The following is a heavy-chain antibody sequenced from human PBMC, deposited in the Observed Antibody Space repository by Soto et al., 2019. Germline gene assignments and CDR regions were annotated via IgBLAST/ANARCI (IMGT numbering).Heavy chain of an antibody. CDR3: TTDELLDYYYYGMDV. D-gene: IGHD1-26*01. CDR1: GFTFSNAW. J-gene: IGHJ6*02. Sequence: GGSLRLSCAASGFTFSNAWMSWVRQAPGKGLEWVGRIKSKADGGTTDYAAPVKGRFTISRDDSKNTLYLQMNSLKTEDTAVYYCTTDELLDYYYYGMDVWGQGTTVTVSS. V-gene: IGHV3-15*01. CDR2: IKSKADGGTT.